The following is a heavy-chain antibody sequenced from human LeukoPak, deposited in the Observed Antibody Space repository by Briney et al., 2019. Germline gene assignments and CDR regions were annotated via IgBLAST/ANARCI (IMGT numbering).Heavy chain of an antibody. V-gene: IGHV3-74*01. CDR1: GFTFSSYW. CDR2: INSDGGST. Sequence: PGGSLRLSCAVSGFTFSSYWMHWVRQVPGKGLVWVSRINSDGGSTDYADSVKGRFTISRDNAKNALYLRMNSLRAEDTAVYYCARSPDDYNNWGYYFDYWGQGTLVTVSS. J-gene: IGHJ4*02. D-gene: IGHD5-24*01. CDR3: ARSPDDYNNWGYYFDY.